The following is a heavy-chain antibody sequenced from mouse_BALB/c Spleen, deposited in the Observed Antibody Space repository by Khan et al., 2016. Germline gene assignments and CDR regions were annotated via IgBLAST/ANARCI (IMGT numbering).Heavy chain of an antibody. CDR2: IRLKYDDYVT. CDR1: GFTFSNYW. J-gene: IGHJ2*01. Sequence: EVKLEESGGGLVQPGGSMKLSCVASGFTFSNYWMNWVRQSPEKGLEWVADIRLKYDDYVTHYAESVKGRFTTSRDDSKSSVYLQKNNVRSEDTGIYYCWILLWGQGTTLTVSS. CDR3: WILL. V-gene: IGHV6-6*02.